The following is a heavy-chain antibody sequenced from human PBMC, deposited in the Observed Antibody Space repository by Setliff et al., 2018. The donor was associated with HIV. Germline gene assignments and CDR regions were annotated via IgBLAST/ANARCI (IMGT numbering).Heavy chain of an antibody. CDR3: ARDYTLRSDYSETFDC. Sequence: AGGSLRLSCAASGFTFDDYGMSWVRQAPGKGLEWVSGINWNGGSTGYADSVKGRFTISRDNAKNSLYLQMNSLRAEDTALYYCARDYTLRSDYSETFDCWGQGTLVTVSS. V-gene: IGHV3-20*04. CDR1: GFTFDDYG. D-gene: IGHD2-15*01. CDR2: INWNGGST. J-gene: IGHJ4*02.